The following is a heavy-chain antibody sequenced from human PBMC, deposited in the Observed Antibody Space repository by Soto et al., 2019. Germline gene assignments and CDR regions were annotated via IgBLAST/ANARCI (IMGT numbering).Heavy chain of an antibody. Sequence: QVQLDQSGAEVKRPGSSVRVSCKASAETFNTYTINWVRQAPGPRPEWLGGIISILVKTKNPQGCHGRVTITADGSTSTVELELSNLRSDETSMYYCAGNPRQSTSCYTTYIDSWGRGTLVTVSS. J-gene: IGHJ4*02. CDR3: AGNPRQSTSCYTTYIDS. CDR2: IISILVKT. D-gene: IGHD2-2*02. CDR1: AETFNTYT. V-gene: IGHV1-69*01.